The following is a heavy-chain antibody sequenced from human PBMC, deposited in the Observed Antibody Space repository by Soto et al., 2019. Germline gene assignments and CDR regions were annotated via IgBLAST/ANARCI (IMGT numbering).Heavy chain of an antibody. J-gene: IGHJ6*02. CDR1: GFTFSSYA. CDR3: AKGARRITIFGVAQLYYGMDV. Sequence: GGSLRLSCAASGFTFSSYAMSWVRQAPGKGLEWVSAISGSGGSTYYADSVKGRFTISRDNSKNTLYPQMNSLRAEDTAVYYCAKGARRITIFGVAQLYYGMDVWGQGTTVTVSS. V-gene: IGHV3-23*01. CDR2: ISGSGGST. D-gene: IGHD3-3*01.